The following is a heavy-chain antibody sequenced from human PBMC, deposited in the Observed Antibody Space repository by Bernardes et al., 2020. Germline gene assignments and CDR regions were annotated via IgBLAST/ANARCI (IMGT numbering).Heavy chain of an antibody. CDR3: AKDVFWWQFDY. CDR2: IGGDGRT. CDR1: GFAFSNNA. D-gene: IGHD2-8*02. Sequence: GGSLRLSCVASGFAFSNNAMSWVRQAPGKGLEWVSGIGGDGRTHYTDSVKGRFTISRDNSKNMLYLHMISLRVEDTAVYYCAKDVFWWQFDYWGQGALVTVSS. J-gene: IGHJ4*02. V-gene: IGHV3-23*01.